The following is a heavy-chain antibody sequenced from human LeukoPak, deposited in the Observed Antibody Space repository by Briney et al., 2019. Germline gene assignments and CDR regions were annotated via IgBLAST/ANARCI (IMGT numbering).Heavy chain of an antibody. D-gene: IGHD3-22*01. J-gene: IGHJ5*02. V-gene: IGHV3-15*07. Sequence: GGSLRLSCATSGFTFSNAWMNWVRQAPGKGLEWVGRIRSNSDGGTIDYAAPVKGRFTLSRDDSKTTLYLQMNSLQTEDTAVYYCATDFYGSTWGQGTLVTVSS. CDR3: ATDFYGST. CDR1: GFTFSNAW. CDR2: IRSNSDGGTI.